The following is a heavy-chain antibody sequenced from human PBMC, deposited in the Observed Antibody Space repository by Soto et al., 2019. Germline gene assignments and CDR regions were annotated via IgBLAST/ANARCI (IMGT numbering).Heavy chain of an antibody. D-gene: IGHD2-8*01. J-gene: IGHJ6*01. CDR2: ISGYNGDT. Sequence: QGQLVQSGGEAKKPGASVKVSCKASGYTFTRYGISWVRQAPGQGLEWMGWISGYNGDTKYAQKFQGRVTMTIDTSTSTAYMELRSLTSDDTAVYYCAKNGQPPYYYYGMDVW. V-gene: IGHV1-18*01. CDR1: GYTFTRYG. CDR3: AKNGQPPYYYYGMDV.